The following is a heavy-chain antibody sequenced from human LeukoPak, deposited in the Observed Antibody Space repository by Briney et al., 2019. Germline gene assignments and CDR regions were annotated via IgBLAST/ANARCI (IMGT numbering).Heavy chain of an antibody. CDR1: GFTFSSYQ. J-gene: IGHJ4*02. V-gene: IGHV3-48*03. CDR2: ISSSGSSN. D-gene: IGHD2-2*01. Sequence: PGGSLRLSCAASGFTFSSYQMNWVRQAPGKGLEWVSYISSSGSSNYYADSAKGRFTISRDNAKNSLFLQMNSLRAEDTAVYYCASSIIPAVVRDYWGQGTLVTVSS. CDR3: ASSIIPAVVRDY.